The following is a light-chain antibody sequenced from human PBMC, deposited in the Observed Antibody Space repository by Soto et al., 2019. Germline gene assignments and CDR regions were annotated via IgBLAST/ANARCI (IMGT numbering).Light chain of an antibody. CDR1: QICVW. CDR3: QQADTCPLT. J-gene: IGKJ4*01. Sequence: IQMTQSPSSVSASVGDTVTITCRTSQICVWIVWYQQKPGMAPKLLIPQTGVSSWFIGSGSGTDFTLTISSLQPEDFATYYCQQADTCPLTFGGGTKV. V-gene: IGKV1-12*01.